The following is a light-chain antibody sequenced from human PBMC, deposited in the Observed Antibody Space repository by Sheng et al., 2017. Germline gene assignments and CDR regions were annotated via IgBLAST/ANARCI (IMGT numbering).Light chain of an antibody. Sequence: QSVLTQPPSVSGAPGQRVTISCSGGSSNIGAPYDVHWYQQLPGTAPKLLIYRNSNRPSGVPDRFSGSKSGTSASLAITGLQAEDEADYYCQSYDRSLSASVFGGGTKLTVL. CDR3: QSYDRSLSASV. CDR2: RNS. J-gene: IGLJ2*01. CDR1: SSNIGAPYD. V-gene: IGLV1-40*01.